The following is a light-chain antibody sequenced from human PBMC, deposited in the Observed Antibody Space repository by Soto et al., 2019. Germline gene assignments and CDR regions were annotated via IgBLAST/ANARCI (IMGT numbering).Light chain of an antibody. V-gene: IGKV3-15*01. CDR1: QSVSSN. CDR3: QQYSNWPRK. Sequence: EIVMTQSPATLSVSPGERATLSCRASQSVSSNLAWYQQKSGQAPRLLIYGASTRATGIPARFSGSGSGTEFTLTISSLQSEDFAVYYCQQYSNWPRKFGQGTKWISN. CDR2: GAS. J-gene: IGKJ1*01.